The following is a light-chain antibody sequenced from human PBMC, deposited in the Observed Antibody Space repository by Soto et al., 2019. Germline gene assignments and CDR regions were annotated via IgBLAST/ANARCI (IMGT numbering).Light chain of an antibody. CDR3: GTWDISLSLGV. V-gene: IGLV1-51*02. J-gene: IGLJ3*02. CDR1: SSNIGNNY. CDR2: ENN. Sequence: QAVVTQPPSVSAAPGQKVTISCSGSSSNIGNNYVSWYQQLPETAPKLLIYENNKRPSGIPDRFSGSKSGTSATLGITGLQTGDEADYYCGTWDISLSLGVFGGGTKVTVL.